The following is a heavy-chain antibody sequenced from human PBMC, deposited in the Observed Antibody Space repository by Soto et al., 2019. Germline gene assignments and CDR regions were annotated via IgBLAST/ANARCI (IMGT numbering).Heavy chain of an antibody. J-gene: IGHJ4*02. V-gene: IGHV1-8*01. Sequence: QVQLVQSGAEVKKPGASVKVSCKASGHTFTSYDINRVRQATGQGLEWMGWMNPNSGNTGYAQKFQGRVTMTRNTSISTAYKELSSQRSEHTDVYYWAREAAALGNDYWGQGTLVTVSS. CDR2: MNPNSGNT. CDR1: GHTFTSYD. D-gene: IGHD2-2*01. CDR3: AREAAALGNDY.